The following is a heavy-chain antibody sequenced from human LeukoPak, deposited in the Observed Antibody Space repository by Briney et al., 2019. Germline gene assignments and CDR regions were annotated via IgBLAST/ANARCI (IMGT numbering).Heavy chain of an antibody. CDR1: GGSISSSSYY. J-gene: IGHJ3*02. V-gene: IGHV4-39*01. CDR2: IYYSGST. CDR3: ARYPQLGSAFDI. Sequence: SETLSLTCTVSGGSISSSSYYWGWIRQPPGKGLEWIGSIYYSGSTYYNPSLKSRVTISVDTSKNQFSLKLSSVTAADTAVYYCARYPQLGSAFDIWGQGTMVTVSS. D-gene: IGHD1-1*01.